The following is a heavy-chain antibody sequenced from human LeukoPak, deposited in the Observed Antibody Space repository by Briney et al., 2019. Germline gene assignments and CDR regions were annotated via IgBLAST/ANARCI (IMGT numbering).Heavy chain of an antibody. CDR3: AGLWFGDRPPFDY. V-gene: IGHV3-48*01. J-gene: IGHJ4*02. Sequence: GGSLRLSCAASGFTFSSYSMNWVRQAPGKGLEWVSYISSSSSTIYYADSVKGRFTISRDNAKNSLYLQVNSLRAEDTAVYYCAGLWFGDRPPFDYWGQGTLVTVSS. CDR2: ISSSSSTI. CDR1: GFTFSSYS. D-gene: IGHD3-10*01.